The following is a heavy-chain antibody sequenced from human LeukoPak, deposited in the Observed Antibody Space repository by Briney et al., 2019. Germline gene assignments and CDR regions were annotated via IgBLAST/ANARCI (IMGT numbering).Heavy chain of an antibody. CDR1: AFTFSEYS. Sequence: GGSLRLSCVGSAFTFSEYSMSWIRQAPGRELEWISSITESGGTEYYADSVKGRFSISRDNAKSALYLQMNSLRAEDTAVYYCARPPEGYSYGFYFGHWGQEAPVIVSS. D-gene: IGHD5-18*01. J-gene: IGHJ4*02. CDR2: ITESGGTE. CDR3: ARPPEGYSYGFYFGH. V-gene: IGHV3-11*01.